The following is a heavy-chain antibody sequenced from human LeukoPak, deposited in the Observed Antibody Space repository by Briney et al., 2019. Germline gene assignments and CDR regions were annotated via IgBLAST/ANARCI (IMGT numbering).Heavy chain of an antibody. CDR3: ARETSLAGFASGLGFDY. D-gene: IGHD6-19*01. CDR1: GGSISSGSYY. CDR2: IYTSGST. V-gene: IGHV4-61*02. J-gene: IGHJ4*02. Sequence: PSETLSLTCTVSGGSISSGSYYWSWIRQPAGKGLEWIGRIYTSGSTNYNPSLKSRVTISLDTSKNQFSLKLTSVTAADTATYYCARETSLAGFASGLGFDYWGQGILVTVSS.